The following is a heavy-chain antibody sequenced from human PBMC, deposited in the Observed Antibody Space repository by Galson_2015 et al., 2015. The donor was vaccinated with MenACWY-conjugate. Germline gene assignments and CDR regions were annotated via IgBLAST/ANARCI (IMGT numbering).Heavy chain of an antibody. J-gene: IGHJ3*01. V-gene: IGHV5-51*01. CDR2: IYPGDSDT. Sequence: QSGAEVKKSGESLKISCQGSGYTFGSYWIGWVRQMPGKGLEWMGIIYPGDSDTTYSPSFQGQVTISVDKSINTAYLQWSSLKASDTAMYYCAKRDGSWPDTFDFWGQGTMVTVSS. D-gene: IGHD6-13*01. CDR3: AKRDGSWPDTFDF. CDR1: GYTFGSYW.